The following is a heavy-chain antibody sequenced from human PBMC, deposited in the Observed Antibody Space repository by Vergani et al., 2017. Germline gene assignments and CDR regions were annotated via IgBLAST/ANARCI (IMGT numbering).Heavy chain of an antibody. V-gene: IGHV3-53*04. CDR2: IYSGGST. CDR3: ARERTIFGVVDYFYYGMDV. D-gene: IGHD3-3*01. CDR1: GFTVSSNY. Sequence: EVQLVESGGGLVQPGGSLRLSCAASGFTVSSNYMSWVRQAPGKGLEWVSVIYSGGSTYYADSVKGRFTISRHNSKNTLYLQMNSLRSEDTAVYYCARERTIFGVVDYFYYGMDVWGQGTTVTVAS. J-gene: IGHJ6*02.